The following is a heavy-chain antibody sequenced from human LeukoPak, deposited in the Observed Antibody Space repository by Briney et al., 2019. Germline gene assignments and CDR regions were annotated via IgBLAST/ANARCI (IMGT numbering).Heavy chain of an antibody. CDR1: GYTFTSYD. J-gene: IGHJ3*02. V-gene: IGHV1-8*01. CDR2: MNPNSGNT. CDR3: ARVQSGYSYGSI. D-gene: IGHD5-18*01. Sequence: ASVKVSCKASGYTFTSYDINWVRQATGQGLEWMGWMNPNSGNTGYAQKFQGRVTMTRNTSISTAYMELSRLRSDDTAVYYCARVQSGYSYGSIWGQGTMVTVSS.